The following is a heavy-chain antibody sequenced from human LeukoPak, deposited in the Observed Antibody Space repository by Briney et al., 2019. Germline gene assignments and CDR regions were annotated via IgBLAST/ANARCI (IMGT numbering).Heavy chain of an antibody. V-gene: IGHV1-46*01. CDR1: GYTFTSYY. J-gene: IGHJ3*02. CDR3: ARGAGLRYLGFDAFDI. Sequence: ASVKVSCKASGYTFTSYYMHWVRQAPGQGLEWMGIINPSGGSTSYARKFQGRVTMTRDMSTSTVYMELSSLRSEDTAVYYCARGAGLRYLGFDAFDIWGQGTMATVSS. D-gene: IGHD3-9*01. CDR2: INPSGGST.